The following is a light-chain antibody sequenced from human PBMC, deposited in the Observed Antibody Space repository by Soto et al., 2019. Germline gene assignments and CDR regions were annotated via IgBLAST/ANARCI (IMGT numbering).Light chain of an antibody. CDR1: TSNIGSNY. J-gene: IGLJ1*01. Sequence: QSVLTQPPSASGTPGQGVTISCSGSTSNIGSNYVYWYQQLPGTAPKLLIYRNNQRPSGVPDRFSGSKSGTSASLAISGLRSEDEAEYFCATWDDSLNGFYVFGTGTKLTVL. CDR3: ATWDDSLNGFYV. V-gene: IGLV1-47*01. CDR2: RNN.